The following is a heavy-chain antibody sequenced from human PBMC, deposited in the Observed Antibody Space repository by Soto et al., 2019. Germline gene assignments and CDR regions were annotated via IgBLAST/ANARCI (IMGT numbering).Heavy chain of an antibody. Sequence: QITLKESGPTLVKPTQTLTLTCTFSGFSLSTSGVGVNWIRQPPGKALEWLALIYWNDDKRYSPSLKSRLTITKDSSKNQVVLTLPNMDPVDTATYFCAHNGVKGSLYYFDSWGQGTLVTVSS. CDR2: IYWNDDK. V-gene: IGHV2-5*01. D-gene: IGHD3-3*01. CDR1: GFSLSTSGVG. CDR3: AHNGVKGSLYYFDS. J-gene: IGHJ4*02.